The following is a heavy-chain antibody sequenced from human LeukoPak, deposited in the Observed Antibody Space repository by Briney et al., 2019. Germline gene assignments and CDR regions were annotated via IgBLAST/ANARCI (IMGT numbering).Heavy chain of an antibody. J-gene: IGHJ3*02. CDR2: VFYNGAT. CDR3: ARLPAWNFAAFDI. V-gene: IGHV4-39*07. D-gene: IGHD1-1*01. CDR1: GGSISSSIYY. Sequence: SETLSLTCIVSGGSISSSIYYWAWVRQPPGKGLEWIGTVFYNGATQYSPSLRSRVTISIDTSTNQFSLKLTSVTAADTALYYCARLPAWNFAAFDIWGQGTMVTVSS.